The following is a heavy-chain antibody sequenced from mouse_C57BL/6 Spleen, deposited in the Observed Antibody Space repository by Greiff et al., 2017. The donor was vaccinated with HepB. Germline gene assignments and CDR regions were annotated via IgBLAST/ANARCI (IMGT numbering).Heavy chain of an antibody. J-gene: IGHJ4*01. CDR3: ARKDSSGLYAMDY. CDR2: IDPSDSET. CDR1: GYTFTSYW. D-gene: IGHD3-2*02. V-gene: IGHV1-52*01. Sequence: QVQLQQPGAELVRPGSSVKLSCKASGYTFTSYWMHWVKQRPIQGLEWIGNIDPSDSETHYNQQFKDKATLTVDKSSSTAYMQLSSLTAEDSAVYYCARKDSSGLYAMDYWGQGTSVTVSS.